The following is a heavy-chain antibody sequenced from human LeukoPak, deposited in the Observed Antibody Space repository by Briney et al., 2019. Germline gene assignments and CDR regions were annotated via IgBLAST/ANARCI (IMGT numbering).Heavy chain of an antibody. CDR3: ARDMGRAWYGPPDY. CDR1: GFTFSSYW. D-gene: IGHD6-13*01. J-gene: IGHJ4*02. Sequence: GGSLRLSCAASGFTFSSYWMTWVRQAPGKGLEWVAVIWNDGSETFHADSVKGRFRIARDNSKNTLYLQMNSLRAEDTAVYFCARDMGRAWYGPPDYWGQGTLVTVSS. CDR2: IWNDGSET. V-gene: IGHV3-33*08.